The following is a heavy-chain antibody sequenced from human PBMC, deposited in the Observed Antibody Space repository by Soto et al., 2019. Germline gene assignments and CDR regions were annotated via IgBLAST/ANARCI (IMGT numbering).Heavy chain of an antibody. J-gene: IGHJ4*02. D-gene: IGHD3-3*01. CDR1: GFTFSSYA. CDR3: ATGAYDFWSGYPDY. V-gene: IGHV3-23*01. Sequence: GGSLRLSCAASGFTFSSYAMSWVRQAPGKGLEWVSAISGSGGSTYYADSVKGRFTISRDNSKNTLCLQMNSLRAEDTAVYYCATGAYDFWSGYPDYWGQGTLVTVSS. CDR2: ISGSGGST.